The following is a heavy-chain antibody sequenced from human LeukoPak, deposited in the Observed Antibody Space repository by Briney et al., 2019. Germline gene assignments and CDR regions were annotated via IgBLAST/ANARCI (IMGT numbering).Heavy chain of an antibody. CDR3: ARLEYYYVSGNYYKLFDY. D-gene: IGHD3-10*01. V-gene: IGHV3-33*01. CDR2: IWYDGSNK. CDR1: GFTFSSYG. J-gene: IGHJ4*02. Sequence: PGGSLRLSCAASGFTFSSYGMHWVRQAPGKGLEWVAVIWYDGSNKYYADSVKGRFTISRDNAKNSLYLQMNSLRDEDTAVYYCARLEYYYVSGNYYKLFDYWGQGTLVTVCS.